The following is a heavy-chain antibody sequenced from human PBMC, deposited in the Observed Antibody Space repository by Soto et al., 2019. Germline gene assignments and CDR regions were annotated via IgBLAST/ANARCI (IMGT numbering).Heavy chain of an antibody. CDR1: GGTFSSYA. J-gene: IGHJ3*02. CDR3: AREITMVRGGADDAFDI. CDR2: IIPIFGTA. D-gene: IGHD3-10*01. V-gene: IGHV1-69*13. Sequence: GASVKVSCKASGGTFSSYAISWVRQAPGQGLEWMGGIIPIFGTANYAQKFQGRVTITADESTSTAYMELSSLRSEDTAVYYCAREITMVRGGADDAFDIWGQGTMVT.